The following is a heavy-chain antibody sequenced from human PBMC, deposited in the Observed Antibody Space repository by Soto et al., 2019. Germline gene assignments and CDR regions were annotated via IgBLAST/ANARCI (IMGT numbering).Heavy chain of an antibody. CDR1: GGSSNIGGYS. D-gene: IGHD1-26*01. V-gene: IGHV4-30-2*01. Sequence: SETLSLTYAVAGGSSNIGGYSWSWIRRPPGKGLEWIGYIYHSGSTYYNPSLKSRVTISLDTSKNQFSLRLSSMTAADTAVYYCARGRPWELYDYWGQGTLVTVSS. J-gene: IGHJ4*02. CDR3: ARGRPWELYDY. CDR2: IYHSGST.